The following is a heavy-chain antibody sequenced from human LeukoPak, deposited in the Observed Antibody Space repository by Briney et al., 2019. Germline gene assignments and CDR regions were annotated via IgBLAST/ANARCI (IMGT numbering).Heavy chain of an antibody. CDR1: GFTFSSYG. CDR3: AKSGIEAAGSLVYFDY. Sequence: GGSLRLSCAASGFTFSSYGMHWGRHTPGKRLECVSVISYDGSNKCYTDSVKGRFTISRDNSKNTLYLQMNSLRAEDTAVYYCAKSGIEAAGSLVYFDYWGQGTLVTASS. CDR2: ISYDGSNK. V-gene: IGHV3-30*18. D-gene: IGHD6-13*01. J-gene: IGHJ4*02.